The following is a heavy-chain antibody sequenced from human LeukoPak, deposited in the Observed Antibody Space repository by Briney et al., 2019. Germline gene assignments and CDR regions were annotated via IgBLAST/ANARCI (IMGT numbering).Heavy chain of an antibody. CDR1: GVSISSSNSY. D-gene: IGHD3/OR15-3a*01. CDR3: ARHTGSGLFILL. V-gene: IGHV4-39*01. CDR2: IYYTGNT. J-gene: IGHJ4*02. Sequence: SETLSLTCTVSGVSISSSNSYWGWIRQPPGKGLEWIGSIYYTGNTYYNASLKSQVSISIDTSKNQFSLKLTSVTAADTSVYYCARHTGSGLFILLGGQGTLVTVSS.